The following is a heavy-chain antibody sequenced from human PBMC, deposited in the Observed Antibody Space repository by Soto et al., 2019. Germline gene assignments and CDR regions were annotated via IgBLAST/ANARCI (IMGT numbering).Heavy chain of an antibody. CDR1: GFTFSSYG. J-gene: IGHJ4*02. CDR2: IWYDGSNK. V-gene: IGHV3-33*01. D-gene: IGHD4-17*01. CDR3: ARDGDFGDYDKDY. Sequence: GGSLRLSCAASGFTFSSYGMHWVRQAPGKGLEWVAVIWYDGSNKYYADSVKGRFTISRDNSKNTLYLQMNSLRAEDTAVYYCARDGDFGDYDKDYWGQGTLVTVSS.